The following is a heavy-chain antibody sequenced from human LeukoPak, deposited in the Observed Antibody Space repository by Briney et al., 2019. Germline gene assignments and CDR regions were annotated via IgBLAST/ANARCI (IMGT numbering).Heavy chain of an antibody. CDR1: GGSISSGSYY. CDR3: ARVKPYSGSYSYDY. J-gene: IGHJ4*02. V-gene: IGHV4-61*02. Sequence: PSETLSLTCTVSGGSISSGSYYWSWIRQPAGKGLEWIGRIYTSGSTNYNPSLKSRVTISVDTSKNQFSLKLSSVTAADTAAYYCARVKPYSGSYSYDYWGQGTLVTVSS. CDR2: IYTSGST. D-gene: IGHD1-26*01.